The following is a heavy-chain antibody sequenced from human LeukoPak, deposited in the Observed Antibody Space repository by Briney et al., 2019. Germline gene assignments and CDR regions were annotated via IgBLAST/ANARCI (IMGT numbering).Heavy chain of an antibody. CDR2: IYYSGST. J-gene: IGHJ5*02. Sequence: SNYYMGWIRQPPGKGLEWIGSIYYSGSTYYNPSLKSRVTISVDTSKNQFSLKLSSVTAADTAVYYCARHAIVVVPAAMGGWFDPWGQGTLVTVSS. D-gene: IGHD2-2*01. CDR1: SNYY. V-gene: IGHV4-39*01. CDR3: ARHAIVVVPAAMGGWFDP.